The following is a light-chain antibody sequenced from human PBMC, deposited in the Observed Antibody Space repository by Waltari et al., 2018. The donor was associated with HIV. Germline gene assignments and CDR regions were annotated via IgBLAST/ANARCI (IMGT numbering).Light chain of an antibody. V-gene: IGLV2-14*01. Sequence: QSALTQPASVSGSPGQSITMSCTGTTSDIGGYNFVSWYQQHPGKAPKVIIYEVSNRPSGVSTRFSGSKSGNTASLTISGRQAEDEADYYCSSYSTAANVVFGEGTKLTV. J-gene: IGLJ2*01. CDR1: TSDIGGYNF. CDR3: SSYSTAANVV. CDR2: EVS.